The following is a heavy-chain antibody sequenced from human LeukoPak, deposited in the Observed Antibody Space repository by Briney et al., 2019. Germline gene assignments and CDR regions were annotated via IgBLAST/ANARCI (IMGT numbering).Heavy chain of an antibody. J-gene: IGHJ4*02. D-gene: IGHD6-13*01. Sequence: GGSLRLSCAASGFIFSSYWMSWVRQAPGKGLEWVANIKQDGSEKYSLDSVKGRFTISRDNAKNSLSLQMNSLRAEDTAVYYCARIAYVSTWYIDYWGQGTLVTVSS. CDR1: GFIFSSYW. V-gene: IGHV3-7*01. CDR2: IKQDGSEK. CDR3: ARIAYVSTWYIDY.